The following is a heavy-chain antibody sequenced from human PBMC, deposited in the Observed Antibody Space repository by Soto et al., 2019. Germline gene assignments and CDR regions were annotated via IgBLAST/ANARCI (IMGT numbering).Heavy chain of an antibody. CDR2: IIPIFGTA. CDR3: ASPVVPTAMGRFDYYYYYMDV. J-gene: IGHJ6*03. D-gene: IGHD2-2*01. CDR1: GGTFSSYA. V-gene: IGHV1-69*13. Sequence: ASVKVSCKASGGTFSSYAISWVRQAPGQWLEWMGGIIPIFGTANYAQKFQGRVTITADESTSTAYMELSSLRSEDTAVYYCASPVVPTAMGRFDYYYYYMDVWGKGTTVTVSS.